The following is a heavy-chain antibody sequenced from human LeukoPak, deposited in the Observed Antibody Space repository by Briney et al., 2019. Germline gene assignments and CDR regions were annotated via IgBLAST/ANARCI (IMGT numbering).Heavy chain of an antibody. CDR1: GGSITSSSYY. V-gene: IGHV4-39*01. J-gene: IGHJ4*02. Sequence: SETLSLTCTVSGGSITSSSYYWGWIRQPPGKGPEWIGSIYYTGSTNYNPSLKSRVTISLDTSKNQFSLKLTSVTAADTAVYYCARLGPYSSSSADYWGQGTLVTVSS. CDR3: ARLGPYSSSSADY. CDR2: IYYTGST. D-gene: IGHD6-6*01.